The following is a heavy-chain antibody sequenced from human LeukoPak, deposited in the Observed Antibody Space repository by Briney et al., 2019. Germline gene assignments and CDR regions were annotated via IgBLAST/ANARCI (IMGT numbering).Heavy chain of an antibody. CDR3: AKCPTWSGWVPYFDY. D-gene: IGHD6-19*01. CDR2: IYYSGSS. Sequence: PSEILSLTCTVSGGSISSSSYYWGWIRQPPGKGLEWIGSIYYSGSSYYNPSLKSRVTISVDTSKNQFSLKLSSVTSADTAVYYCAKCPTWSGWVPYFDYWGQGTLVTVSS. J-gene: IGHJ4*02. V-gene: IGHV4-39*07. CDR1: GGSISSSSYY.